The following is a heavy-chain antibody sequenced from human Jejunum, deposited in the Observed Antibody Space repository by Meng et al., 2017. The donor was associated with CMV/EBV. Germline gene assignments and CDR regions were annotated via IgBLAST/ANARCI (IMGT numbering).Heavy chain of an antibody. D-gene: IGHD1-1*01. Sequence: FTFRGYGMHWVRQAPGKGLEWVAGIYAGGTTYYADSVKGRFIISRDNSKNRVFLQMNSLRAEDTAVYYCAKDMRFRTTGHYNGMDVWGQGTAVTVSS. CDR1: FTFRGYG. CDR3: AKDMRFRTTGHYNGMDV. V-gene: IGHV3-NL1*01. J-gene: IGHJ6*02. CDR2: IYAGGTT.